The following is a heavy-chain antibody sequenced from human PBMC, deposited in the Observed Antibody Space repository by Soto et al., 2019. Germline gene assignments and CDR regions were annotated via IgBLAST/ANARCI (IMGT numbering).Heavy chain of an antibody. CDR2: MSYAGTKR. Sequence: QVQLVESGGGVVQPGRSLTLSCEASGFTFSSYGMHWVRQAPGKGLEWVAVMSYAGTKRNYADSVKGRFSISRDNSKNTLYLQMNSLRAEDTAVYYCAKGITREYSGNYDPDAFDLWGQGTMVTVSS. J-gene: IGHJ3*01. CDR1: GFTFSSYG. D-gene: IGHD5-12*01. V-gene: IGHV3-30*18. CDR3: AKGITREYSGNYDPDAFDL.